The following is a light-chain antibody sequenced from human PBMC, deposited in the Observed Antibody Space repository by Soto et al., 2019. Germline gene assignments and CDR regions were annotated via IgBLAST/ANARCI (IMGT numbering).Light chain of an antibody. Sequence: EIVLTQSPGTLSLSPRERATLSCRASQSVSSAYLAWYQQKPGQAPRLLIYDVSSRATGIPDRFSGSGSGTDFTLTVSRLEPEDFAVYYCQQYGSFPQTFGQGTKVEIK. J-gene: IGKJ1*01. CDR1: QSVSSAY. V-gene: IGKV3-20*01. CDR3: QQYGSFPQT. CDR2: DVS.